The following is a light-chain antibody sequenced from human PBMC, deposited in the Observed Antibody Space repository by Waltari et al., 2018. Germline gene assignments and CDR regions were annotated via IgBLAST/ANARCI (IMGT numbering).Light chain of an antibody. CDR3: QHYVRLPAT. V-gene: IGKV3-20*01. Sequence: EIVLTQSPGTLSLSPGEGATLSCRASQSVGNYLAWYQKKPGQAPRLLMYGASSRAAGIPDRFSGSGSGTDFSLIISRLEPEDFAVYYCQHYVRLPATFGQGTKVEIK. J-gene: IGKJ1*01. CDR1: QSVGNY. CDR2: GAS.